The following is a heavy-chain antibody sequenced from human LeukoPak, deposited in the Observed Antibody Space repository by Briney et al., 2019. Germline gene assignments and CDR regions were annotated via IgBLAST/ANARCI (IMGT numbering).Heavy chain of an antibody. V-gene: IGHV3-21*01. CDR2: ISSSSSYI. Sequence: GGSLRLSCAASGFTFSSYSMNWVRRTPGKGLEWVSSISSSSSYIYYADSVKGRFTISRDNAKNSLYLQMDSLRAEDTAVYYCARDEMATTEGAGDYWGQGTLVTVSS. CDR1: GFTFSSYS. J-gene: IGHJ4*02. CDR3: ARDEMATTEGAGDY. D-gene: IGHD5-24*01.